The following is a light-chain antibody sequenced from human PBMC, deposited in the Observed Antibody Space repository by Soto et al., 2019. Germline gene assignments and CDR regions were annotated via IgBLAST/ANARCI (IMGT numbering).Light chain of an antibody. CDR3: QHYISSPWT. CDR2: DAS. CDR1: QSISSW. J-gene: IGKJ1*01. Sequence: DIQMTQSPSTLSASVGDRVTITCRASQSISSWLAWYQQKPGKAPKLLIYDASSLESWVPSKFSGSGSGTEFTLTISSLQPDDFATYYCQHYISSPWTFGHGTKVEIK. V-gene: IGKV1-5*01.